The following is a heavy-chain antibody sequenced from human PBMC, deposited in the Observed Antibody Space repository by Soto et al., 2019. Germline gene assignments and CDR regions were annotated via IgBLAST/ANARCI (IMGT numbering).Heavy chain of an antibody. J-gene: IGHJ4*02. CDR3: VKGGAYCYNDCTRSY. D-gene: IGHD2-21*01. CDR1: GFSFKTYG. V-gene: IGHV3-23*01. CDR2: IGLSNSDT. Sequence: EVQLLESGGGLVQPGGSLRLSCADSGFSFKTYGMTWVRQAPGKGLEGVAHIGLSNSDTYYADSVKGRFTISRDNSKKMVYLQMNSLRDAYTAVYYCVKGGAYCYNDCTRSYWGRGTLVTVSS.